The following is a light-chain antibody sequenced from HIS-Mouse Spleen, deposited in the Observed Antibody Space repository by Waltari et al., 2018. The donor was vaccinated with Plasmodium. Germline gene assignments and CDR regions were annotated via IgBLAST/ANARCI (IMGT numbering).Light chain of an antibody. J-gene: IGLJ2*01. CDR2: EGS. Sequence: QSALTQPASVSGSPGPSITISCTGTSSDVGSYNLVPWYQQHPGKAPKLMIYEGSKRPSGVSNRFSGSKSGNTASLTISGLQAEDEADYYCCSYAGSRMVFGGGTKLTVL. CDR3: CSYAGSRMV. CDR1: SSDVGSYNL. V-gene: IGLV2-23*01.